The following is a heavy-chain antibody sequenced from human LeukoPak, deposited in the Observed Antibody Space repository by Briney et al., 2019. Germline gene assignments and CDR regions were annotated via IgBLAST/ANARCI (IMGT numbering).Heavy chain of an antibody. CDR2: ISNSGSHR. CDR1: GFAFSNYS. Sequence: GGSLRLSCVVSGFAFSNYSMSWVRLAPGKGLEWVSSISNSGSHRYDADSVKGRFTISRDNAKNSLFLQMNSLRAEDAAVYYCATLLLGPTEDYWGQGTLVTVSS. J-gene: IGHJ4*02. CDR3: ATLLLGPTEDY. V-gene: IGHV3-21*01. D-gene: IGHD3-16*01.